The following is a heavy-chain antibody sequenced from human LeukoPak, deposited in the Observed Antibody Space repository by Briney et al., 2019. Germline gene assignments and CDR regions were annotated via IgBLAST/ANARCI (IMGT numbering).Heavy chain of an antibody. CDR1: GFALSSHW. V-gene: IGHV3-7*03. J-gene: IGHJ6*02. Sequence: GGSLRLSCAASGFALSSHWMTWVRQVPGRGPEWVANVNRDGSETYYLDSVKGRFTISKDNAKNPLYLQMNSLRAEDTALYHCARNNGMDVWGQGTTVIVSS. CDR2: VNRDGSET. CDR3: ARNNGMDV.